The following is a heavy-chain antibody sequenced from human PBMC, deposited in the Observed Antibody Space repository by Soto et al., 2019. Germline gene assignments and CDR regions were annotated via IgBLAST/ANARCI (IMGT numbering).Heavy chain of an antibody. Sequence: QLQLQESGPGLVKPSETLSLTCSVSDDSINSDKYYWGWIRQPPGKGLEWIGSIYYRGNAYYNPSLQTGVAISLDTSKSPYSLKLNSVTAADSAVYFCARLEGLATSSYYFDFGGPGALVTVSS. D-gene: IGHD6-6*01. CDR1: DDSINSDKYY. J-gene: IGHJ4*02. CDR3: ARLEGLATSSYYFDF. CDR2: IYYRGNA. V-gene: IGHV4-39*01.